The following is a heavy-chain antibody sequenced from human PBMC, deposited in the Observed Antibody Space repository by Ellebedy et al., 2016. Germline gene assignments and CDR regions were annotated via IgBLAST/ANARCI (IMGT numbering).Heavy chain of an antibody. Sequence: ASVKVSCKTSGYTFASYGISWVRQAPGQGLEWMGWISAYTGNTNYAQMLQGRVTMTTDTSTSTVYMELRSLRSDDTAVYYCARDIDYTADYWGRGTLVTVSS. CDR2: ISAYTGNT. CDR1: GYTFASYG. D-gene: IGHD4-11*01. V-gene: IGHV1-18*01. CDR3: ARDIDYTADY. J-gene: IGHJ4*02.